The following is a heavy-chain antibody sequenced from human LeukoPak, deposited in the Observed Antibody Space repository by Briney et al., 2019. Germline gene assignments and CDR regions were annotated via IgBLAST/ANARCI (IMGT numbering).Heavy chain of an antibody. CDR1: GFTFSDYY. Sequence: GGSLRLSCAASGFTFSDYYMSWIRQAPGKGLEWVSYISSSSSYTNYADSVKGRFTISRDNAKNSLYLQMNSLRAEDTAVYYCARPRVYGYFDPWGQGTLVTVS. V-gene: IGHV3-11*06. J-gene: IGHJ5*02. CDR2: ISSSSSYT. CDR3: ARPRVYGYFDP. D-gene: IGHD5-18*01.